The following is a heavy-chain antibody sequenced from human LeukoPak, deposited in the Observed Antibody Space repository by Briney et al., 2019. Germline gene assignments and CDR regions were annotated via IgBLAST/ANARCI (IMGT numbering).Heavy chain of an antibody. J-gene: IGHJ4*02. V-gene: IGHV3-23*01. CDR3: AKGYKCEIGRSSPKSGTYYFDY. CDR1: GFTFSGSA. D-gene: IGHD1-26*01. Sequence: GGSLRLSCVASGFTFSGSAMSWVRQAPGKGLEWVSTISGSAGNTNYADSVKGRFTISRDHSKNTLYLQMTSLRAEDTAVYYCAKGYKCEIGRSSPKSGTYYFDYWGQGTLVSVSS. CDR2: ISGSAGNT.